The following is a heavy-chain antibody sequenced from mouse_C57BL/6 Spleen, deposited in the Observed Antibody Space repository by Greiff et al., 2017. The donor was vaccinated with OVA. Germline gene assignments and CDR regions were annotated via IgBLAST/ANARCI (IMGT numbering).Heavy chain of an antibody. Sequence: EVQLQQSGPELVKPGASVKISCKASGYTFTDYYMNWVKQSHGKSLEWIGDINPNNGGTSYNQKFKGKATLTVDKSSSTAYMELRSLTSEDSAVYYCARWSRGWYFDVWGTGTTVTVSS. CDR2: INPNNGGT. J-gene: IGHJ1*03. CDR1: GYTFTDYY. V-gene: IGHV1-26*01. D-gene: IGHD1-1*01. CDR3: ARWSRGWYFDV.